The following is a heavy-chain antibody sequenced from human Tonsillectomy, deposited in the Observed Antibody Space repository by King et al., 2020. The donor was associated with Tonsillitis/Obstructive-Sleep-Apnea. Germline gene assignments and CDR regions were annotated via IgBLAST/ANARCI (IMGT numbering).Heavy chain of an antibody. CDR2: IKSTTDGGTT. D-gene: IGHD5-12*01. CDR3: TTGTRGYSGYGANVDY. J-gene: IGHJ4*02. Sequence: VQLVESGGGLVEPGGSLRLSCAASGFICSNAWMSWGRQAPGKGLECGVRIKSTTDGGTTDYAAPLKGTFTISREDSKNTLYLQMNSLKTEDTAVYYCTTGTRGYSGYGANVDYWGQGTLVTVSS. V-gene: IGHV3-15*01. CDR1: GFICSNAW.